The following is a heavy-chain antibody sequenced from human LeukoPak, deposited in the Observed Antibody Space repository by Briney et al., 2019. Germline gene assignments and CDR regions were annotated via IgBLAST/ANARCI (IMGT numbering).Heavy chain of an antibody. Sequence: PSQTLSLTCTVSGGSISSGDYYWSWIRQPPGKGLEWIGYIYYSGSTYYNPSLKSRVTISVDTSKNQFSLKLSSVTAADTAVYYCARDLWGSGSYSNDAFDIWGQGTMVTVSS. CDR3: ARDLWGSGSYSNDAFDI. CDR1: GGSISSGDYY. D-gene: IGHD3-10*01. V-gene: IGHV4-30-4*08. CDR2: IYYSGST. J-gene: IGHJ3*02.